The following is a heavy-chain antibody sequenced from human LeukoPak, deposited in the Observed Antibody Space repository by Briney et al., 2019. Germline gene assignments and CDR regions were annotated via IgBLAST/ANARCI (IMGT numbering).Heavy chain of an antibody. CDR1: GFTFSSYA. CDR3: ARDPLTLGWFGGHYFDY. V-gene: IGHV3-30-3*01. D-gene: IGHD3-10*01. J-gene: IGHJ4*02. Sequence: PGGSLRLSCAASGFTFSSYAMHWVRQAPGKGLEWVAVISYDGSNKYYADSVKGRFTISRDNSKNTLYLQMNSLRAEDTAVYYCARDPLTLGWFGGHYFDYWGQGTLVTVSS. CDR2: ISYDGSNK.